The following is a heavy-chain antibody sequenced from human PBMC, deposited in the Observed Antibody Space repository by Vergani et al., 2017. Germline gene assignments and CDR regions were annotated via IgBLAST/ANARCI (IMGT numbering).Heavy chain of an antibody. J-gene: IGHJ4*02. V-gene: IGHV1-24*01. CDR3: AIVADYYDRSCYYLDY. CDR1: GYSLTELT. D-gene: IGHD3-22*01. CDR2: FDPEHGEV. Sequence: QVQLVQSGSEVRKPGASVKVSCQVSGYSLTELTIHWVRQAPGKGLEWMGGFDPEHGEVTFAHHIQGRVTMTEDRSTDTAYMELSSLRPEDTALYYCAIVADYYDRSCYYLDYWGQGTLVTVSS.